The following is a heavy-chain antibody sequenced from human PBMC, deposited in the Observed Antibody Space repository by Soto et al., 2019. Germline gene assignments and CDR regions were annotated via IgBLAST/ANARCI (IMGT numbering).Heavy chain of an antibody. V-gene: IGHV4-4*07. J-gene: IGHJ4*02. CDR3: ARGPGGFGDFSLDY. CDR2: IYSGGST. Sequence: QVQLQESGPGLVKPSETLSLSCGVSGGSISQYYWRCIRQPAGKGLEWIGRIYSGGSTNYNPSLESRVTMSVDTSKNKVSLKLSSVTAADTAVYYCARGPGGFGDFSLDYWGQGTLVTVSS. CDR1: GGSISQYY. D-gene: IGHD3-10*01.